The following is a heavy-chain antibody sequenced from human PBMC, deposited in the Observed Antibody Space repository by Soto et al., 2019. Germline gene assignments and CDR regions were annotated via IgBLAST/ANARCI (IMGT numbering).Heavy chain of an antibody. CDR2: MFYSGRS. CDR3: ARHVRRVGSSYGYSFDK. J-gene: IGHJ4*02. V-gene: IGHV4-59*08. CDR1: GGSIRSFY. D-gene: IGHD5-18*01. Sequence: QVQLQESGPGLVKPSETLSLTCTVSGGSIRSFYWSWIRQSPGKGLEWIGYMFYSGRSNYNPALKSRVTISIDTSKNQFSLKVISLTAADTAVYSCARHVRRVGSSYGYSFDKWGQGTLVTVSS.